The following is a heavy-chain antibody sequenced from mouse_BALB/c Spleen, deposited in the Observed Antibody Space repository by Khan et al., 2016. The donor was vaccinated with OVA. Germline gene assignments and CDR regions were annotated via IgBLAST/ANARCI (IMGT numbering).Heavy chain of an antibody. CDR3: ARDRIDY. CDR1: GYTFTSYW. J-gene: IGHJ2*01. V-gene: IGHV1-7*01. Sequence: QVQLQQSGAELAKPWASVKLSCTASGYTFTSYWMHWIKQRPGQGLEWIGYINPTSGYTDYNQKFKDKATLTADKSSSTAYMQLSSLTSDDSAVDYCARDRIDYWGQGTALTVSS. CDR2: INPTSGYT.